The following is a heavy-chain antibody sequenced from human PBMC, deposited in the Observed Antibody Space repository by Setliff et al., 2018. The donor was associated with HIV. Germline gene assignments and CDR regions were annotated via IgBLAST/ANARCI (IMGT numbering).Heavy chain of an antibody. J-gene: IGHJ4*02. V-gene: IGHV3-23*01. D-gene: IGHD2-15*01. CDR2: ISGISDKI. CDR3: ASARIPTGGTSTSFDY. CDR1: GFTFRKYD. Sequence: LRLSCAASGFTFRKYDMSWLRQAPGKGLEWVADISGISDKIKYVDSVKGRFTISRDNSRNTLFLQLNTLRPEDTAVYYCASARIPTGGTSTSFDYWGQGTLVTVSS.